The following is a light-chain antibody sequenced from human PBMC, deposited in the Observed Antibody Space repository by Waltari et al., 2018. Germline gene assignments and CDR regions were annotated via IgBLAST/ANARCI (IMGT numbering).Light chain of an antibody. CDR1: QYIGKW. J-gene: IGKJ2*01. Sequence: DIQMTQSPSTLSASVGDRVTITCRASQYIGKWLAWYQHKPGTAPELLIFEASKLEPGVPSKFSGSGSGTDFTLTISNLQPDDFATYYCLQYTTHSLFTFGQGTKLEIK. V-gene: IGKV1-5*03. CDR3: LQYTTHSLFT. CDR2: EAS.